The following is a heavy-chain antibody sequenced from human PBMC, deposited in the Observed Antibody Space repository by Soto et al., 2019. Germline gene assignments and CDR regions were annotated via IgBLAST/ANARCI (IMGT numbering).Heavy chain of an antibody. CDR1: GGSISISNW. CDR3: ARVSHSSGWYALGGMDV. J-gene: IGHJ6*02. D-gene: IGHD6-19*01. Sequence: KTSETLSLTCAVSGGSISISNWWSWVRQPPGKGLEWIGEIYHSGSTNYNPSLKSRVTISVDKSKNQFSLKLSSVTAADTAVYYCARVSHSSGWYALGGMDVWGQGTTVTVSS. V-gene: IGHV4-4*02. CDR2: IYHSGST.